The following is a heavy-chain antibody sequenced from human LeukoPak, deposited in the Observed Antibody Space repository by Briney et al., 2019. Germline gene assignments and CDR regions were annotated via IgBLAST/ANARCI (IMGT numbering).Heavy chain of an antibody. V-gene: IGHV3-64*02. CDR1: GLTITSFG. CDR3: ARGMSSDYDLGLDY. CDR2: IIGDGETT. D-gene: IGHD3/OR15-3a*01. J-gene: IGHJ4*02. Sequence: GGSLRLSCVGSGLTITSFGMVWGRHPPGSGLEIVSAIIGDGETTNYADSVKGRFTISRDSSKNTVDLQMDRLRAEDMAVYYCARGMSSDYDLGLDYWGQGTLVTVSS.